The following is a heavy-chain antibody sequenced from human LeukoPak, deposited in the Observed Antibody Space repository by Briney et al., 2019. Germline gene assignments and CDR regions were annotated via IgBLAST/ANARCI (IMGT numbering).Heavy chain of an antibody. J-gene: IGHJ4*02. V-gene: IGHV1-24*01. D-gene: IGHD5-12*01. CDR2: FDPEDGET. CDR1: GYTLTELS. Sequence: ASVKVSCKVSGYTLTELSMHWVRQAPGKGLEWMGGFDPEDGETIYAQKFQGRVTMTEDTSTDTAYMELSSLRSEDTAVYYCASTFHYGGYVEIDHWGQGTLVTVSS. CDR3: ASTFHYGGYVEIDH.